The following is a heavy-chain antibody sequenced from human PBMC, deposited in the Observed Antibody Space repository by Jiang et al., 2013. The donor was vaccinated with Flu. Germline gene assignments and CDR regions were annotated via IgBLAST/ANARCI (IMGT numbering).Heavy chain of an antibody. J-gene: IGHJ6*02. D-gene: IGHD2-21*02. CDR3: AREFGGVVTALMPTSRYGMDV. CDR2: IYYTGST. Sequence: GLVKPSETLSLTCTVSGDSVRWSGYYWSWIRQPPGRGLEWIGYIYYTGSTNYNPSLKSRVTISVDTSKNEFSLMLSSVTAADTAVYYCAREFGGVVTALMPTSRYGMDVWGQGTTVTVSS. CDR1: GDSVRWSGYY. V-gene: IGHV4-61*08.